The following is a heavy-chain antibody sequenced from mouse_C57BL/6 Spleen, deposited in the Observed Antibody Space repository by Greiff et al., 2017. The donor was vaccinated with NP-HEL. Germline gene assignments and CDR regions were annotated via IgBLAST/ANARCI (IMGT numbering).Heavy chain of an antibody. D-gene: IGHD2-4*01. CDR1: GYTFTDYE. V-gene: IGHV1-15*01. Sequence: QVQLKESGAELVRPGASVTLSCKASGYTFTDYEMHWVKQRPVHGLEWIGAIDPETGGTAYNQKFKGKAILTADKSSSTAYMELRSLTSEDSAVYYCTRGDDYDEGYYFDYWGQGTTLTVSS. CDR2: IDPETGGT. CDR3: TRGDDYDEGYYFDY. J-gene: IGHJ2*01.